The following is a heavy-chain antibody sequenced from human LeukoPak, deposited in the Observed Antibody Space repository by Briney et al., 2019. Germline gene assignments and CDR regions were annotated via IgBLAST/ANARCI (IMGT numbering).Heavy chain of an antibody. CDR2: ISSSSTYI. J-gene: IGHJ4*02. CDR3: ARDGYSSSSFDF. CDR1: GFIFSSYN. D-gene: IGHD6-6*01. Sequence: GGSLRLSCAASGFIFSSYNMNWVRQAPGKGLEWVSSISSSSTYIYYGDSVKGRFSISRDNAKNSLYLQMNSLRAEDTAVYYCARDGYSSSSFDFWGQGTLATVSS. V-gene: IGHV3-21*01.